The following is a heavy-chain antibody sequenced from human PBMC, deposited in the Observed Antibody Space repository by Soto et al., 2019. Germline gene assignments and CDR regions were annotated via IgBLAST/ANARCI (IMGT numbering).Heavy chain of an antibody. D-gene: IGHD6-6*01. Sequence: SQTLSLTCAICGDSVSSNSAAWNWIRQSPSRGLEWLGRTYFRSQWYNDYAVSVKSRITINPDTSKNHFSLQLNSVTPEDTAVYYCAGAKEYSSSSGMDVWGQGTTVTVSS. CDR3: AGAKEYSSSSGMDV. V-gene: IGHV6-1*01. CDR1: GDSVSSNSAA. J-gene: IGHJ6*02. CDR2: TYFRSQWYN.